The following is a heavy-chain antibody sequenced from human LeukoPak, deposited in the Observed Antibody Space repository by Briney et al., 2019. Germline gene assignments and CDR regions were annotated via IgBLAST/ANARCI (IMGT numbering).Heavy chain of an antibody. Sequence: GGSLRPSCAASGFTFDDYAMHWVRQAPGKGLEWVSGISWNSGSIGYADSVKGRFTISRDNAKNSLYLQMDSLRTEDTALYYCARGRDGYNSGAPLDYWGQGTLVTVSS. D-gene: IGHD5-24*01. CDR1: GFTFDDYA. CDR2: ISWNSGSI. CDR3: ARGRDGYNSGAPLDY. V-gene: IGHV3-9*01. J-gene: IGHJ4*02.